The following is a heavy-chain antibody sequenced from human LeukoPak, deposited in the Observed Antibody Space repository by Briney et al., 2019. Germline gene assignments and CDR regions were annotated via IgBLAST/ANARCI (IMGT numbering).Heavy chain of an antibody. CDR3: ASLRYSASYYAGY. J-gene: IGHJ4*02. Sequence: GGSLRLSCAASGFXFRNYGIHWVRQAPGKGLEWVAIISYDGSNTFYADSVKGRFTISRDNSKNTLYLQMNSLRAEDTAMYYCASLRYSASYYAGYWGQGTLVTVSS. V-gene: IGHV3-30*03. D-gene: IGHD1-26*01. CDR2: ISYDGSNT. CDR1: GFXFRNYG.